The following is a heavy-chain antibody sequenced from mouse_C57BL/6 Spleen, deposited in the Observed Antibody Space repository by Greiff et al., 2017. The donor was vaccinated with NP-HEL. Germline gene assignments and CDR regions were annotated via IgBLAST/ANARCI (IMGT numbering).Heavy chain of an antibody. CDR3: ARRPLSSYAMDY. CDR2: IYPGRGST. CDR1: GYTFTSYW. D-gene: IGHD6-5*01. J-gene: IGHJ4*01. Sequence: VQLQQPGAELVKPGASVKMSCKASGYTFTSYWITWVKQRPGQGLEWIGDIYPGRGSTNYNEKFKSKATLTVDTSSSTAYMQLSSLTSEDAAVYYCARRPLSSYAMDYWGQGTSVTVSS. V-gene: IGHV1-55*01.